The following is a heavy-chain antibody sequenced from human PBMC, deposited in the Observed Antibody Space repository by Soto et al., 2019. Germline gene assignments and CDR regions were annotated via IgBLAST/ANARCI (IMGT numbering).Heavy chain of an antibody. CDR3: VRDDSASGRYFDY. J-gene: IGHJ4*02. V-gene: IGHV6-1*01. CDR2: TFYRSQWYD. CDR1: GDSVSRNSAS. D-gene: IGHD3-22*01. Sequence: SQTLSLTCAISGDSVSRNSASWNWLRQYPSRGLEWLGRTFYRSQWYDDYAVSVKSRITINADMSKNQFSLQLNSVTPEDTALYYCVRDDSASGRYFDYWGQGTLVTVSS.